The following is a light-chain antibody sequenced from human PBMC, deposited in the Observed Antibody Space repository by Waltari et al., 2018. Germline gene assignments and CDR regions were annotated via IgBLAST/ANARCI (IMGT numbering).Light chain of an antibody. CDR3: QQGYAYPLI. V-gene: IGKV1-39*01. CDR1: QSIGNN. CDR2: RTS. J-gene: IGKJ3*01. Sequence: DIQMTQSPPSLFASVGDTVTTTCQASQSIGNNLNWYQQKPGQAPKLLIYRTSSLQTGIPSRFSGSGSGTDFTLTISSLQPEDFATYYCQQGYAYPLIFGPGTKLDI.